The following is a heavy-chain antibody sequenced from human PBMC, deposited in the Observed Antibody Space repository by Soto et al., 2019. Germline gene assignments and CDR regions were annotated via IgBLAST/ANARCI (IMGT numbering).Heavy chain of an antibody. J-gene: IGHJ5*02. D-gene: IGHD6-19*01. Sequence: GASVKVSCKASGYTFTSYAMHWVRQAPGQRLEWMGWVNAGDGNTKYSQKFQGRVTITRDTSASTAYMELSSLRSEDTAVYYCARLRLKRNWFDPWGQGTLVTVSS. CDR2: VNAGDGNT. CDR3: ARLRLKRNWFDP. V-gene: IGHV1-3*01. CDR1: GYTFTSYA.